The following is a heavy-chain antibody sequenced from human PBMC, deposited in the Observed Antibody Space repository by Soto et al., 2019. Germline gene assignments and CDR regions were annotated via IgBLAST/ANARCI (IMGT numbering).Heavy chain of an antibody. V-gene: IGHV3-30-3*01. Sequence: QVQLVESGGGVVQTGRSLRLSCAASGFTFCSYAMHWVRQAPGKGLEWVAVISYDGSNKYYADSVKGRFTISRDNSKNTLYLQMNSLRAEDTAVYYCARYIVVVTATYAFDIWGQGTMVTVSS. D-gene: IGHD2-21*02. CDR2: ISYDGSNK. CDR1: GFTFCSYA. J-gene: IGHJ3*02. CDR3: ARYIVVVTATYAFDI.